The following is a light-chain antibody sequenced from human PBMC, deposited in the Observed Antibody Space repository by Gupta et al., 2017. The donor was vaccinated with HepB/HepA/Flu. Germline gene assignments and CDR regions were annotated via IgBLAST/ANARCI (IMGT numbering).Light chain of an antibody. V-gene: IGLV1-44*01. CDR1: RSNIGSNT. J-gene: IGLJ2*01. CDR3: AAWDDSLNGVL. Sequence: QSVLTQPPSASGTPGQRVTISCSGSRSNIGSNTLNWYQQFPGTAPKLLIYSNNQRPSGVPDRFSGSKSGTSVSLAISGLQSEDEADYYCAAWDDSLNGVLFGGGTKLTVL. CDR2: SNN.